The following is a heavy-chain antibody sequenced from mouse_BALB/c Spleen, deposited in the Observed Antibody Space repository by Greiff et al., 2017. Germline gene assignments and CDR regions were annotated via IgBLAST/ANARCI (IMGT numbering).Heavy chain of an antibody. Sequence: EVKLVESGGGLVKPGGSLKLSCAASGFTFSSYAMSWVRQSPEKRLEWVAEISSGGSYTYYPDTVTGRFTISRDNAKNTLYLEMSSLRSEDTAMYYCAREKNGGYYSYAMDDWGQGTSVTVSS. CDR3: AREKNGGYYSYAMDD. CDR1: GFTFSSYA. J-gene: IGHJ4*01. V-gene: IGHV5-9-4*01. D-gene: IGHD2-3*01. CDR2: ISSGGSYT.